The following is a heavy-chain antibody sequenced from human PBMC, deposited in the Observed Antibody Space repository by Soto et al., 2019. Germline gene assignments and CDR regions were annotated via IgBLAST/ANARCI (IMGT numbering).Heavy chain of an antibody. J-gene: IGHJ4*02. V-gene: IGHV3-23*01. CDR2: IRDSDSGGST. CDR1: GITFSNSA. Sequence: HPGGSLRLSCAASGITFSNSAMTWVRQAPAKGLEWVSTIRDSDSGGSTFYADSVKGRFTISRDDSKNTLYLQMSSLRAEDTAMYYCAKVRVGIDVDFDYWGQGALVTVSS. D-gene: IGHD2-21*01. CDR3: AKVRVGIDVDFDY.